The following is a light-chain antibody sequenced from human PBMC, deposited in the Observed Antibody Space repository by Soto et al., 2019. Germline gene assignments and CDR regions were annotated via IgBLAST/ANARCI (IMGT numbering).Light chain of an antibody. CDR3: QQYDNLLALT. CDR2: DAP. Sequence: DIQMTQSPSSLSASVGDRVTIACQASQDISKYLNWYQFRPGQAPKLLIYDAPNLETGVPSRFRGSGSGTHFSLTITSLQPEDVATYYCQQYDNLLALTFGGGTKVQIK. V-gene: IGKV1-33*01. CDR1: QDISKY. J-gene: IGKJ4*01.